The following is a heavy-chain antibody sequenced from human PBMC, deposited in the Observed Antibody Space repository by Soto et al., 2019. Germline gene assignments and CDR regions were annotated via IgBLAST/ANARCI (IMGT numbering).Heavy chain of an antibody. CDR2: ISSSSSYI. D-gene: IGHD3-10*01. V-gene: IGHV3-21*01. CDR3: ARDRAPPGSYGMDV. CDR1: GFTFSSYS. Sequence: PGGSLRLSCAASGFTFSSYSMNWVRQAPGKGLEWVSSISSSSSYIYYADSVKGRFTISRDNAKNSLYLQMNSLRAEDTAVYYCARDRAPPGSYGMDVWGQGTTVTVS. J-gene: IGHJ6*02.